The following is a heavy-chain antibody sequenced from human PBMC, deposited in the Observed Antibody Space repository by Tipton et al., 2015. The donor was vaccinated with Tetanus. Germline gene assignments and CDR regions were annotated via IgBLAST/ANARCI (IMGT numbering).Heavy chain of an antibody. D-gene: IGHD3-22*01. J-gene: IGHJ5*02. V-gene: IGHV4-59*01. CDR3: AKGAARYYYDLSLPP. CDR1: DGSLGTFY. Sequence: TLSLTCTVSDGSLGTFYWTWIRQPPGRGLEWIGYISYSGSAKYNPSLKSRLTISVDTSRAQFSLKLRSVTAADTAVYYCAKGAARYYYDLSLPPWGQGTLVTVSS. CDR2: ISYSGSA.